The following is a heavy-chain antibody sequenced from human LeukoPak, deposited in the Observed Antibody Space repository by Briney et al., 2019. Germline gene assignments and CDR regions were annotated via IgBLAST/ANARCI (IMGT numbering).Heavy chain of an antibody. D-gene: IGHD2-15*01. V-gene: IGHV3-48*03. CDR3: ATGGRY. CDR2: ISDSGSTI. Sequence: PGGSLRLSCAASGFTFSNFEMNWVRQAPGRGLDWVSYISDSGSTIYYADSVKGRFTISRDNAKNSLYLQMNSLRVEDTAVYCCATGGRYWGQGTLVTVSS. CDR1: GFTFSNFE. J-gene: IGHJ4*02.